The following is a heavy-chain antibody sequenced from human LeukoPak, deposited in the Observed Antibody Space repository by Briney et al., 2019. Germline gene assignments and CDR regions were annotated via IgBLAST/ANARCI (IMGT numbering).Heavy chain of an antibody. Sequence: GGSLRLSCAASGFTVSSNYMNWVRQAPGKGLEWVAVISCDGSNKYYADSVKGRFTISRDNSKNTLYLQMNSLRAEDTAVYYCARDADSGYDYWGQGTLVTVSS. J-gene: IGHJ4*02. CDR1: GFTVSSNY. CDR3: ARDADSGYDY. V-gene: IGHV3-30-3*01. D-gene: IGHD5-12*01. CDR2: ISCDGSNK.